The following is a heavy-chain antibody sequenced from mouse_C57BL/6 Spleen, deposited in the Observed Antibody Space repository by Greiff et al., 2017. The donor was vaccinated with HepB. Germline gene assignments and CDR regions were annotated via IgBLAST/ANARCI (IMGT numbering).Heavy chain of an antibody. CDR3: ARSDQNSYYFDY. CDR1: GYTFTSYG. V-gene: IGHV1-81*01. CDR2: IYPRSGNT. J-gene: IGHJ2*01. Sequence: VQLQQSGAELARPGASVKLSCKASGYTFTSYGISWVKQSTGQGLEWIGEIYPRSGNTYYNEKFKGKATLTADKSSSTAYMELRSLTSEDSAVYFCARSDQNSYYFDYWGQGTTLTVSS.